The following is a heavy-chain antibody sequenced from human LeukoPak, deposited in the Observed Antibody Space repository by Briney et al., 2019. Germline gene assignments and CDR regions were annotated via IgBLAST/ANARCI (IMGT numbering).Heavy chain of an antibody. D-gene: IGHD3-22*01. CDR3: ASCYYDSSGYCPY. CDR1: GGTFSSYA. CDR2: IIPILGIA. J-gene: IGHJ4*02. V-gene: IGHV1-69*04. Sequence: ASVKVSCKASGGTFSSYAISWVRQAPGQGLEWMGRIIPILGIANYAQKFQGRVTTTADKSTSTAYMELSSLRSEDTAVYYCASCYYDSSGYCPYWGQGTLVTVSS.